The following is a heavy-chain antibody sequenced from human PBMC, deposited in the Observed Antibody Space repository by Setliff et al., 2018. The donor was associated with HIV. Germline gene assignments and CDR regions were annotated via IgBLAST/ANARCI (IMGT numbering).Heavy chain of an antibody. J-gene: IGHJ6*03. V-gene: IGHV4-39*01. D-gene: IGHD6-19*01. CDR1: GGSISSSSYY. CDR2: IYYSGST. Sequence: SETLSLTCTVSGGSISSSSYYWGWVRQPPGKWLEWIGSIYYSGSTYYDPSLRSRVTISVYTSKNQFSLKLTSVTAADTAVYYCARHHSSAALRRWDNYYYMDVCGKGTTVTVSS. CDR3: ARHHSSAALRRWDNYYYMDV.